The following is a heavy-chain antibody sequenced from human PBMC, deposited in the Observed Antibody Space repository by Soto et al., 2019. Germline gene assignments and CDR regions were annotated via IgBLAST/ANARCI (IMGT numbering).Heavy chain of an antibody. CDR3: ARGGYSRGWSFDY. V-gene: IGHV3-23*01. CDR2: ISGGGDGT. CDR1: GFTFSNYA. J-gene: IGHJ4*02. D-gene: IGHD6-19*01. Sequence: GGSLRLSCAAPGFTFSNYAMSWVRRAPGTGLEWVSTISGGGDGTYYSDSVKGRFTISRDNSKNTLYLQINSLRADDTAVFHCARGGYSRGWSFDYWGQVTLVTVSS.